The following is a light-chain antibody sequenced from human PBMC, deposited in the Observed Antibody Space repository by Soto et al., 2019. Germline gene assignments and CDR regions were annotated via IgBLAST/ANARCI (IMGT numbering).Light chain of an antibody. V-gene: IGKV1-9*01. CDR3: QHLDSYST. CDR1: QGISSY. J-gene: IGKJ5*01. Sequence: DIQLTQSPSFLSASVGDRFTITCRASQGISSYLAWYQQKPGKAPKLLIYAASTLQSGVPSRFSGSGSGTEFTLTIRSLQPEDFATYYCQHLDSYSTFGQGTRLEIK. CDR2: AAS.